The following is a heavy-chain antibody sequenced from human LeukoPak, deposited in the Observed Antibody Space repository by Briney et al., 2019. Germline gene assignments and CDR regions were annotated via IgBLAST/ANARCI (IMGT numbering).Heavy chain of an antibody. CDR2: IIPIFGTA. V-gene: IGHV1-69*05. D-gene: IGHD3-3*01. Sequence: SVKVSCKASGGTFSSYAISWVRQAPGQGLEWMGRIIPIFGTAKYAQKFQGRVTITTDESTSTAYMELSSLRSEDTAVYYCARSSLFGVVTGYFDYWGQGTLVTVSS. J-gene: IGHJ4*02. CDR1: GGTFSSYA. CDR3: ARSSLFGVVTGYFDY.